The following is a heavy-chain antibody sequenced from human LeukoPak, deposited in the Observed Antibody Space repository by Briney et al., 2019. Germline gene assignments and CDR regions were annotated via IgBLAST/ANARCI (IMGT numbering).Heavy chain of an antibody. V-gene: IGHV1-8*01. CDR1: GYTFTSYD. J-gene: IGHJ4*02. Sequence: ASVKVSCKASGYTFTSYDINWARQATGQGLEWMGWMNPNSGNTGYAQKFQGRVTMTRNTSISTAYMELSSLRSEDTAVYYCARGAYYYDSSGSLDYWGQGTLVTVSS. CDR3: ARGAYYYDSSGSLDY. D-gene: IGHD3-22*01. CDR2: MNPNSGNT.